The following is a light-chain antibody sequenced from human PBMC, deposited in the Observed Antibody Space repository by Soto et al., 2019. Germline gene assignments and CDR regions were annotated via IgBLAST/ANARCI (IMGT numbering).Light chain of an antibody. CDR1: QSINNYF. Sequence: EIVLTQSPGTLSLSPGETATLSCRASQSINNYFLAWHQQRPGQAPRLLIFRASQRASGIPDRFRGSGSGTIFPLPTPGWDPKVFAVFSCKKYTYPPGTLGQGTK. V-gene: IGKV3-20*01. J-gene: IGKJ1*01. CDR3: KKYTYPPGT. CDR2: RAS.